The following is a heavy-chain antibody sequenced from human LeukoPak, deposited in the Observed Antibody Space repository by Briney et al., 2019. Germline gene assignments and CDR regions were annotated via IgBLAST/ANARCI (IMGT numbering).Heavy chain of an antibody. V-gene: IGHV3-53*01. J-gene: IGHJ4*02. CDR1: GFTVSSNY. CDR3: AKVATWTYFDS. Sequence: GGSLRLSCAASGFTVSSNYMSWVRQAPGKGLEWVSVIYSGGSTYYADSVKGRFTISRDNSQNTLYLQMNSLGADDTAVYYCAKVATWTYFDSWGQGTLVTVSS. D-gene: IGHD3/OR15-3a*01. CDR2: IYSGGST.